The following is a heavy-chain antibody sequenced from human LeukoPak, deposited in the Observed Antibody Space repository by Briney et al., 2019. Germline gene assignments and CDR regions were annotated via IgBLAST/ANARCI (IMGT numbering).Heavy chain of an antibody. CDR2: IRYDGSNK. CDR3: AKGIVLMVYAISGDAFDI. Sequence: GGSLRLSCAASGFTFSSYGMHWVRQAPGKGLEWVAFIRYDGSNKYYAGSVKGRFTISRDNSKNTLYLQMNSLRAEDTAVYYCAKGIVLMVYAISGDAFDIWGQGTMVTVS. J-gene: IGHJ3*02. CDR1: GFTFSSYG. V-gene: IGHV3-30*02. D-gene: IGHD2-8*01.